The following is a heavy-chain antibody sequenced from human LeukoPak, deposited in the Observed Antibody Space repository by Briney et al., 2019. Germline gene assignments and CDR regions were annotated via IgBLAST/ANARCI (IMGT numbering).Heavy chain of an antibody. V-gene: IGHV1-69*13. CDR3: ARGASYYYDSSGYEHWFDP. D-gene: IGHD3-22*01. J-gene: IGHJ5*02. Sequence: SVKVSCKASGGTFSSYAISWVRQAPGQGLEWMGGIIPIFGTANYAQKFQGRVTITADESTSTAYMELSSLRSEDTAVYYCARGASYYYDSSGYEHWFDPWGQGTLVTVSS. CDR2: IIPIFGTA. CDR1: GGTFSSYA.